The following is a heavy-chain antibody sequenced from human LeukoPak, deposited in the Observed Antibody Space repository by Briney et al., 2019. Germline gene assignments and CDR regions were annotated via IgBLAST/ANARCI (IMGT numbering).Heavy chain of an antibody. J-gene: IGHJ4*02. CDR1: GGSISTYY. CDR2: IYYSGST. V-gene: IGHV4-59*01. D-gene: IGHD1-26*01. Sequence: SETLSLTCTVSGGSISTYYWTWIRQPPGKGLEWIGYIYYSGSTNYNPSLQSRVTISVDTSRNQFSLKLSSVTAADTAVYYCARAQSGSDTKGYCIDYWGQGTLVTVSS. CDR3: ARAQSGSDTKGYCIDY.